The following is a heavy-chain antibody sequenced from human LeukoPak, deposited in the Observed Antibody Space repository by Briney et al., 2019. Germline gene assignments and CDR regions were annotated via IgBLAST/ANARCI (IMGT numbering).Heavy chain of an antibody. J-gene: IGHJ5*02. D-gene: IGHD3-10*01. CDR2: IYYSGST. CDR1: GGSISSYY. Sequence: SETLPLTCTVSGGSISSYYWSWIRQPPGKGLEWIGYIYYSGSTNYNPSLKSRVTISVDTSKNQFSLKLSSVTAADTAVYYCARRPVQYYYGSGSYYNNWFDPWGQGTLVTVSS. CDR3: ARRPVQYYYGSGSYYNNWFDP. V-gene: IGHV4-59*08.